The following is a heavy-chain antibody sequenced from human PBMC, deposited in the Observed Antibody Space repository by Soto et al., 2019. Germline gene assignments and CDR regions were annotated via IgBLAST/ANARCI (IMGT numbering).Heavy chain of an antibody. J-gene: IGHJ5*02. V-gene: IGHV3-23*01. CDR1: GFTFSSYA. CDR3: AKAFVVVPAAPHWFDP. CDR2: ISGSGGST. D-gene: IGHD2-2*01. Sequence: EVQLLESGGGLVQPGGSLRLSCAASGFTFSSYAMSWVRQAPGKGLEWVSAISGSGGSTYYADSVKGRFTISRDNSKNTLYLQMNRLRAEDTAVYYCAKAFVVVPAAPHWFDPWGQGTLVTVSS.